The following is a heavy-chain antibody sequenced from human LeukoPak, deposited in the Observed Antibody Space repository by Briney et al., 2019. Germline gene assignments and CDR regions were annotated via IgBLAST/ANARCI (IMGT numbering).Heavy chain of an antibody. J-gene: IGHJ3*02. CDR1: GHALTELS. V-gene: IGHV1-24*01. D-gene: IGHD3-10*01. CDR3: ATGGPRGDPFSN. CDR2: FDPEERET. Sequence: ASVKVSCKVSGHALTELSIHWVRQAPGKGLEWMGGFDPEERETVYAQKFQGRFTMTEDTSTDTAYMELSSLRFEDTAVFFCATGGPRGDPFSNWGQGTLVTVSS.